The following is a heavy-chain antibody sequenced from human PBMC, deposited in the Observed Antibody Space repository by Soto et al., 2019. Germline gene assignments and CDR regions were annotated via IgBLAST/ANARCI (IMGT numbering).Heavy chain of an antibody. J-gene: IGHJ6*02. D-gene: IGHD5-18*01. V-gene: IGHV3-23*01. Sequence: GGSLRLSCAGSGFTFASYVMTWVRQAPGKGLEWVSSISATGGSTYYAGSVKGRFTISRDNSKNTLFLQMNSLRAEDTAIYYCAREMDTGGMDVWGQGTTVTVSS. CDR1: GFTFASYV. CDR2: ISATGGST. CDR3: AREMDTGGMDV.